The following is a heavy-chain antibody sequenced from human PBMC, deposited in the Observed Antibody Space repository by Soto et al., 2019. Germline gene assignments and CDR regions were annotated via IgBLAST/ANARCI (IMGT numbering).Heavy chain of an antibody. CDR1: GFNFRKFA. CDR3: AKDQNNTDYYWIFDL. CDR2: MSERSGPP. V-gene: IGHV3-23*01. Sequence: GGSLRLSCAASGFNFRKFAMSWVRQAPGKGLEWVSGMSERSGPPLYADSVKGRFTISRDNSKSTLYLEMNNLRPEDTAVYYCAKDQNNTDYYWIFDLWGRGTPFTVSS. J-gene: IGHJ2*01. D-gene: IGHD4-17*01.